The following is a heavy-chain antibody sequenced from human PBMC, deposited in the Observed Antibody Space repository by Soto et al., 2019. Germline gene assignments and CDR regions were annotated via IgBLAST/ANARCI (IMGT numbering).Heavy chain of an antibody. Sequence: ASVKVSCKASGYTFTIYDINWVLQATGQGLEWMGWMNPNSGNTGYAQKFQGRVTMTRNTSISTAYMELSSLRSEDTAVYYCARWGDSSGYYSDIDYWGQGTLVTVS. V-gene: IGHV1-8*01. CDR3: ARWGDSSGYYSDIDY. CDR1: GYTFTIYD. D-gene: IGHD3-22*01. CDR2: MNPNSGNT. J-gene: IGHJ4*02.